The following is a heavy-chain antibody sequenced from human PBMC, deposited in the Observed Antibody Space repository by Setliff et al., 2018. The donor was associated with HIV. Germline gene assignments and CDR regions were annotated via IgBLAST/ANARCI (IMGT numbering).Heavy chain of an antibody. CDR3: ARKEKGGAFDI. CDR1: GASINSHY. Sequence: SETLSLTCTVSGASINSHYWNWVRQSPAKGLEWIGYYYNGGTSYNPSLQSRVTISVDTPKNQFSLHLNSVTAADTAVYYCARKEKGGAFDIWGQGTMVTVSS. CDR2: YYNGGT. V-gene: IGHV4-59*11. J-gene: IGHJ3*02.